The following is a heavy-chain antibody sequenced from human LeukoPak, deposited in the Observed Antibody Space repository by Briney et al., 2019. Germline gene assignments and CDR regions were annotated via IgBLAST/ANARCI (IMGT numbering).Heavy chain of an antibody. CDR2: INPNSGGT. CDR1: GYTFTSYD. J-gene: IGHJ4*02. V-gene: IGHV1-2*02. CDR3: ARRGGVTYYDFWSGYHQPFDY. Sequence: ASVKVSCKASGYTFTSYDINWVRQATGQGLEWMGWINPNSGGTNCAQKFQGRVTMTRDTSISTAYMELSRLRSDDTAVYYCARRGGVTYYDFWSGYHQPFDYWGQGTLVTVSS. D-gene: IGHD3-3*01.